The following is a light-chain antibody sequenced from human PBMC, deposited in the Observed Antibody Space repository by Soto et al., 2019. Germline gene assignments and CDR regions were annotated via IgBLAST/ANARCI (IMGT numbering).Light chain of an antibody. Sequence: DIQMTQSPSTLSASVGDRVTITCRASQSIITWLAWYQQKPGKAPKLLIYRASSLQSGAPSRFSGSGSGTEFTLTISSLQPDDFATYFCQHYNNYSTFGQGTKVEIK. CDR2: RAS. CDR3: QHYNNYST. J-gene: IGKJ1*01. V-gene: IGKV1-5*03. CDR1: QSIITW.